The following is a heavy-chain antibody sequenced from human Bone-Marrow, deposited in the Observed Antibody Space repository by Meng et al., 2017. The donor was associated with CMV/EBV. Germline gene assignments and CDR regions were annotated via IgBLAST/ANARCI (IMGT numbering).Heavy chain of an antibody. CDR3: TRDGHSSAFDY. V-gene: IGHV3-21*01. CDR1: GFTFSTYW. CDR2: IRRDGSYI. J-gene: IGHJ4*02. D-gene: IGHD3-22*01. Sequence: GESLKISCAGSGFTFSTYWMSWVRQAPGKGLEWVSSIRRDGSYINYEDSLVGRFTVSRDNARNSLYLQMNSLRVEDTAVYYCTRDGHSSAFDYWGLGTLVTVSS.